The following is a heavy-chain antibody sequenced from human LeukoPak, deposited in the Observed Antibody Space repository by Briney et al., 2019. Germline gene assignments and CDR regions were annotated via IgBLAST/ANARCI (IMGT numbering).Heavy chain of an antibody. Sequence: GGSLRLSCAASGFTFSSYGMHWARQAPGKGLEWVAVISHDGSNKYYADSVKGRFTISRDNSKNTLYLQMNSLRAEDTAVYYCAKVQVGATGVYYFDYWGQGTLVTVSS. V-gene: IGHV3-30*18. D-gene: IGHD1-26*01. CDR3: AKVQVGATGVYYFDY. CDR2: ISHDGSNK. CDR1: GFTFSSYG. J-gene: IGHJ4*02.